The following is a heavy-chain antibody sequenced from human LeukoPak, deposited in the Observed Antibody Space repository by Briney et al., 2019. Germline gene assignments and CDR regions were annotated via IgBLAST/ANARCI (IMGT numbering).Heavy chain of an antibody. CDR2: IASDGTI. V-gene: IGHV3-48*03. D-gene: IGHD1-26*01. Sequence: GGSLRLSCVASGFILSTSEMNWVRQAPGKGLEWVSFIASDGTIYYADSVKGRFTLSRDNAKNSLYLQMNSLRSEDSAVYYCARGGSYLSAFDIWGQGTMVTVSS. CDR3: ARGGSYLSAFDI. CDR1: GFILSTSE. J-gene: IGHJ3*02.